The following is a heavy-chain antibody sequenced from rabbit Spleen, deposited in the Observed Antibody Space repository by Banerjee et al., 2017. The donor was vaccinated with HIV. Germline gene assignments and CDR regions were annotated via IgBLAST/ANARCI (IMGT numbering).Heavy chain of an antibody. CDR1: GFSFSRSYW. J-gene: IGHJ3*01. Sequence: QEQLEESGGDLVKPEGSLTLTCTASGFSFSRSYWLCWVRQAPGKGLEWIACIYAGSSGTTYYASWAKGRFTISISSSTTVTLQMTSLTAADTATYFCARDSGTSFSSYGMDLWGQGTLVTVS. D-gene: IGHD6-1*01. CDR3: ARDSGTSFSSYGMDL. CDR2: IYAGSSGTT. V-gene: IGHV1S45*01.